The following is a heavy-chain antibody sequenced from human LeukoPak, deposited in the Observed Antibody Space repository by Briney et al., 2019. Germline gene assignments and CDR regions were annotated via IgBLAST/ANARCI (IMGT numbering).Heavy chain of an antibody. D-gene: IGHD5-24*01. Sequence: GGSLRLSCAASGFTFSSYWIHWVRQAPGKGLVWVSRSNSDGSSTSYADSVKGRFTISRDKAKNTLYLQMNSLRAEDTAVYYCVSSVGYNKNNDYWGQGTLVTVSS. V-gene: IGHV3-74*01. CDR1: GFTFSSYW. CDR2: SNSDGSST. J-gene: IGHJ4*02. CDR3: VSSVGYNKNNDY.